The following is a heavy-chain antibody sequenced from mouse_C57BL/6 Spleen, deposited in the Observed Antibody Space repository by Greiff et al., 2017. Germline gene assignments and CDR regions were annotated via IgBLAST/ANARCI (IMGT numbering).Heavy chain of an antibody. CDR3: TRSGGSSYDWFAY. J-gene: IGHJ3*01. CDR2: IDPETGGT. D-gene: IGHD1-1*01. V-gene: IGHV1-15*01. CDR1: GYTFTDYE. Sequence: VKLVESGAELVRPGASVTLSCKASGYTFTDYEMHWVKQTPVHGLEWIGAIDPETGGTAYNQKFKGKAILTADKSSSTAYMELRSLTSEDSAVYYCTRSGGSSYDWFAYWGQGTLVTVSA.